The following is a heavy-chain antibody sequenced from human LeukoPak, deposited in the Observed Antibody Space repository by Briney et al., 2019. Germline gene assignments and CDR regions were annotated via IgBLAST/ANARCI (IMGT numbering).Heavy chain of an antibody. J-gene: IGHJ4*02. CDR1: GFTFSSYG. CDR2: ISYDGSNK. V-gene: IGHV3-30*18. D-gene: IGHD3-10*01. Sequence: GGSLRLSCASSGFTFSSYGKHWVRQAPGKGLEWVAVISYDGSNKYYADSVKGRFTISRDNSKNTLYLQMNSLRAEDTAVYYCAKWLDYYGSGSSPFWGQGTLVTVSS. CDR3: AKWLDYYGSGSSPF.